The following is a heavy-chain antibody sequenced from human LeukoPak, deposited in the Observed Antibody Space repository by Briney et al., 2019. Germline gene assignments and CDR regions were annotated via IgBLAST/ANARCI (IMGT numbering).Heavy chain of an antibody. CDR3: ARDDCSGGSCYLDY. J-gene: IGHJ4*02. Sequence: GSLRLSCAASGFTVSSNYMSWVRQAPGKGLEWVAIISYEGTNKDYPDSLKGRFTISRDNSINTLYLQMNSLRVEDTAIYYCARDDCSGGSCYLDYWGQGTLVTVSS. V-gene: IGHV3-30*03. D-gene: IGHD2-15*01. CDR1: GFTVSSNY. CDR2: ISYEGTNK.